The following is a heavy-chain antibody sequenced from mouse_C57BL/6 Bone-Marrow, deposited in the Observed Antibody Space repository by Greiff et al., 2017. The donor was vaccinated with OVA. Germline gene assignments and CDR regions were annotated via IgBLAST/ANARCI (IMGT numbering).Heavy chain of an antibody. CDR2: INPYNGDT. D-gene: IGHD2-2*01. CDR1: GYSFTGYF. J-gene: IGHJ4*01. V-gene: IGHV1-20*01. Sequence: EVQLQQSGPELVKPGASVKISCQASGYSFTGYFLNWVMQSHGKSLEWIGRINPYNGDTFYNQKFKGKAPLTVDKSSSTANMERRSLTSEDSAVYYCARGQWLRPYAMDYWGQGTSVTVSS. CDR3: ARGQWLRPYAMDY.